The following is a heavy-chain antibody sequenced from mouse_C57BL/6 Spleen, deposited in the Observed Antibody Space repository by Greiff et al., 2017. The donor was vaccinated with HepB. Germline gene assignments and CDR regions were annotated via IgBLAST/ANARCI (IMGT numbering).Heavy chain of an antibody. D-gene: IGHD2-4*01. J-gene: IGHJ3*01. Sequence: VQLQQPGAELVKPGASVKMSCKASGYTFTSYWITWVKQRPGQGLEWIGDIYPGSGSTNYNEKFKSKATLTVDTSSSTAYMQLSSLTSEDSAVYYCARSSSYDYDPFAYWGQGTLVTVSA. CDR3: ARSSSYDYDPFAY. CDR2: IYPGSGST. CDR1: GYTFTSYW. V-gene: IGHV1-55*01.